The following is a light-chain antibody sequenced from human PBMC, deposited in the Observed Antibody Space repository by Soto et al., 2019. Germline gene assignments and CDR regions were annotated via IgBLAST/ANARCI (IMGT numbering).Light chain of an antibody. CDR3: TSYARSNNFALYV. J-gene: IGLJ1*01. CDR2: EVT. V-gene: IGLV2-8*01. Sequence: QSVLTQPPSASGSPGQSVTISCTGTSSDVGGYNYVSWYQQHPGKAPKLIIFEVTKRPSGVPDRFSGSKSGNTASLTVSGLQAEDEADYYCTSYARSNNFALYVFGTGTKVTVL. CDR1: SSDVGGYNY.